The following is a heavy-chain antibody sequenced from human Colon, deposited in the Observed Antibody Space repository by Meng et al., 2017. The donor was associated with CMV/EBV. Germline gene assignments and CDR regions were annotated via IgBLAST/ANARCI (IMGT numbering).Heavy chain of an antibody. J-gene: IGHJ4*02. CDR2: ISTSGSTL. CDR3: ARVRYCSTTSCYHYFDY. CDR1: GFTFSDYY. Sequence: LSLTCAASGFTFSDYYMSWIRQAPGKGLEWVSYISTSGSTLYYADSVKGRFTISRDNAKNSLYLQMNSLRAEDTAVYYCARVRYCSTTSCYHYFDYWGQGTPVTV. V-gene: IGHV3-11*01. D-gene: IGHD2-2*01.